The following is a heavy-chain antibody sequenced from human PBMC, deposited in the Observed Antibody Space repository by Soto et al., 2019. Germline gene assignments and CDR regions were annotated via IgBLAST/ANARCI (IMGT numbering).Heavy chain of an antibody. CDR3: ARLGGVVAASDFDY. CDR2: IYHSVST. J-gene: IGHJ4*02. Sequence: ASETLSLTCPVSGDSISSGNYYWSWVRQYPGKGLEWVGTIYHSVSTYYNPSLKSRVTISIHTSENQFSLKLTSVTAADTAVYYCARLGGVVAASDFDYWGQGTLVTVSS. CDR1: GDSISSGNYY. V-gene: IGHV4-39*01. D-gene: IGHD2-15*01.